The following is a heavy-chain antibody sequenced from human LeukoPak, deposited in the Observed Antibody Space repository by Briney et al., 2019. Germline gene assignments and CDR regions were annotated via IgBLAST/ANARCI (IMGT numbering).Heavy chain of an antibody. D-gene: IGHD6-19*01. V-gene: IGHV3-20*04. CDR3: AIDGYRSYYYYMDV. CDR2: INWNGGST. Sequence: GGSLRLSCAASGFTFDDYGMSWVRQAPGKGLEWVSGINWNGGSTGYADSVEGRFTISRDNAKTTLFLQMDSLRVEDTAVYYCAIDGYRSYYYYMDVWGEGAAVTVSS. CDR1: GFTFDDYG. J-gene: IGHJ6*03.